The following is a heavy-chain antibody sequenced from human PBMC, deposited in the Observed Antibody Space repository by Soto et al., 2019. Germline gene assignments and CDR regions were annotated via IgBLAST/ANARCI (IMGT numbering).Heavy chain of an antibody. Sequence: SETLSLTCTLSGGSISSSSYYWGWIRQPPGKGLEWIGSVYYSGSTNYNPSLKSRVTISVDTSKSQFSLKLSSVTAADTAVYYCARHYSNFFFDYWGQGTLVTVSS. CDR2: VYYSGST. CDR3: ARHYSNFFFDY. CDR1: GGSISSSSYY. D-gene: IGHD6-13*01. J-gene: IGHJ4*02. V-gene: IGHV4-39*01.